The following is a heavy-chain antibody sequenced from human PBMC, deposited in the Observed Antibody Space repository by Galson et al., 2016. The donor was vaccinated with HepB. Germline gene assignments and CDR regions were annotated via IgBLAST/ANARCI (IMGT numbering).Heavy chain of an antibody. CDR1: GFTFADYL. Sequence: SLRLSCAASGFTFADYLMSWVRQAPGKGLEWVANINQAGSEYRYMDSVKGRFTISRDNSKNTLYLQMNSLRAEDTAVYYCAKVRQLAYSYGMDVWGQGTTVTVAS. J-gene: IGHJ6*02. D-gene: IGHD6-6*01. V-gene: IGHV3-7*02. CDR2: INQAGSEY. CDR3: AKVRQLAYSYGMDV.